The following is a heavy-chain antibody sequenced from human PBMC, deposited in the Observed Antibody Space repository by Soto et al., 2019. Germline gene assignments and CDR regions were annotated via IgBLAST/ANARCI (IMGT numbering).Heavy chain of an antibody. V-gene: IGHV3-23*01. CDR2: ISGSGGST. Sequence: GALRLSCAASGFTFSSYAMSWVRQAPGKGLEWVSAISGSGGSTYYADSVKGRFTISRDNSKNTLYLQMNSLRAEDTAVYYCAKGGMIVVVMPFDYWGQGTLVTVSS. J-gene: IGHJ4*02. CDR3: AKGGMIVVVMPFDY. D-gene: IGHD3-22*01. CDR1: GFTFSSYA.